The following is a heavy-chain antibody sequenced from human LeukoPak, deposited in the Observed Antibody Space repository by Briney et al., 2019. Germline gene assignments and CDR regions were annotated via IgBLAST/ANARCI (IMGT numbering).Heavy chain of an antibody. CDR1: GGSFSGYY. CDR3: ARGFGWIQLWSRKVRNAFDI. V-gene: IGHV4-34*01. Sequence: SETLSLTCAVHGGSFSGYYWSWIRQPPGKGLEWIGEINHSGSTNYNPSLKSRVTISVDTSKNQFSLKLSSVTAADTAVYYCARGFGWIQLWSRKVRNAFDIWGQGTMVTVSS. D-gene: IGHD5-18*01. J-gene: IGHJ3*02. CDR2: INHSGST.